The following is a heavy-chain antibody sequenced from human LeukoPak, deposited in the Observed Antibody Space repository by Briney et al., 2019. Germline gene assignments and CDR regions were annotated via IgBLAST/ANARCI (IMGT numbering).Heavy chain of an antibody. CDR3: ARVSRHNFGSFDY. CDR1: GFTFSNSA. CDR2: INDVSSHI. Sequence: KTGGSLRLSCAASGFTFSNSAMNWVRQAPGKGLEWVSSINDVSSHIYYADSVKGRFTISRNNANNSVSLQMNNLRAEDTAVYYCARVSRHNFGSFDYWGQGTLVTVSS. J-gene: IGHJ4*02. D-gene: IGHD1-1*01. V-gene: IGHV3-21*06.